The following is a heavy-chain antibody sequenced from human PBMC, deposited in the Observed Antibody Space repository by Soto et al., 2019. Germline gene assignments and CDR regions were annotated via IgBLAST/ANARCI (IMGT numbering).Heavy chain of an antibody. D-gene: IGHD3-3*01. Sequence: GESLKISCKGSGYRFSSYWVGWVRQKAGEGLEWMGMTHPGDPEIIYSPSFQGQVTISADKSISTAYLQWSSLKASDSAMYYCASPITVFGVLFLWGQGTLVTVSS. CDR3: ASPITVFGVLFL. CDR2: THPGDPEI. V-gene: IGHV5-51*01. CDR1: GYRFSSYW. J-gene: IGHJ4*02.